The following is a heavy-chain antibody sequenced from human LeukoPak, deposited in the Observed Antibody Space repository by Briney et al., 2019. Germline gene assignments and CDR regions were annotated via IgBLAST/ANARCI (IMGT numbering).Heavy chain of an antibody. V-gene: IGHV3-74*01. CDR3: ARDGDSTVDFDY. J-gene: IGHJ4*02. CDR2: FSSDGSST. D-gene: IGHD4-23*01. Sequence: GGSLRLSCVASGFTFSSYWMHWVRQAPGKGLVWVSRFSSDGSSTVHADSVEGRFTISRNNAKNTLYLQMNSLRAEDTAVYYCARDGDSTVDFDYWGQGTLVTVSS. CDR1: GFTFSSYW.